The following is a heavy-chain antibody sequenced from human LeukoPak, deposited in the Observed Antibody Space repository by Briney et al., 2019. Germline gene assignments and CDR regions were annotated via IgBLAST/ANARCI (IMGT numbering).Heavy chain of an antibody. J-gene: IGHJ4*02. D-gene: IGHD2-2*01. Sequence: SETLSLTCSVSGGSINVYYWSWIRQPPGKGLEWIGYIFHSESTNYNPSLKSRVTMSQDMSKNQFSLKLSSVTAADTAVYYCERVVEYQRQFDYWGQGMLVTVSS. CDR2: IFHSEST. V-gene: IGHV4-59*01. CDR3: ERVVEYQRQFDY. CDR1: GGSINVYY.